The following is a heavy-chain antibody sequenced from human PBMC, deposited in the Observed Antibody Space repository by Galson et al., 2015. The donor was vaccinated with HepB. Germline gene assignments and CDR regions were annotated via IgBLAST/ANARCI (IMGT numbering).Heavy chain of an antibody. CDR2: IRSKAYGGTT. CDR3: TRVGSSSPEYYYYYYMDV. CDR1: GFTFGDYA. J-gene: IGHJ6*03. V-gene: IGHV3-49*03. D-gene: IGHD6-6*01. Sequence: SLRLSCAASGFTFGDYAMSWFRQAPGKGLEWVGFIRSKAYGGTTEYAASVKGRFTISRDDSKSIAYLQMNSLKTEDTAVYYCTRVGSSSPEYYYYYYMDVWGKGTTVTVSS.